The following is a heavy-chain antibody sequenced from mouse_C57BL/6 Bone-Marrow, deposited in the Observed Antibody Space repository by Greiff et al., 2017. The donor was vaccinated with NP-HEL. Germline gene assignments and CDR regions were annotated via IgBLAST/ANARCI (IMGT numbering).Heavy chain of an antibody. D-gene: IGHD1-1*01. J-gene: IGHJ4*01. CDR3: AREEDYYGSSRYYAMDY. CDR1: GYAFSSSW. Sequence: QVQLKESGPELVKPGASVKISCKASGYAFSSSWMNWVKQRPGKGLEWIGRIYPGDGDTNYNGKFKGKATLTADKSSSTAYMQLSSLTSEDSAVYFCAREEDYYGSSRYYAMDYWGQGTSVTVSS. CDR2: IYPGDGDT. V-gene: IGHV1-82*01.